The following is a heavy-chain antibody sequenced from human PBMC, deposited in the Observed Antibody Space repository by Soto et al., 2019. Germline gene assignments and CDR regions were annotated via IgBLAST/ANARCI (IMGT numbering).Heavy chain of an antibody. CDR1: GFTFSNYA. D-gene: IGHD5-18*01. V-gene: IGHV3-30-3*01. Sequence: QVQLVESGGGVVQPGRSLRLSWAASGFTFSNYAMHWVRQAPGKGLEWVAVISYDGSNKYYADSVKGRFTITRDNSKNTLYLQMNSLRAEDTAVYYCARDPLWGTAMVLWYFDLWGRGTLVTVSS. J-gene: IGHJ2*01. CDR3: ARDPLWGTAMVLWYFDL. CDR2: ISYDGSNK.